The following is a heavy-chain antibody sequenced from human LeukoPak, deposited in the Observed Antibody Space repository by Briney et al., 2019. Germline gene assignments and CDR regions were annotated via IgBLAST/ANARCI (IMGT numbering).Heavy chain of an antibody. Sequence: ASVKVSCKASGYTFTGYYMHRVRQAPGQGLEWMGWINPNSGGTNYAQKFQGRVTMTRDTSISTAYMELSRLRSDDTAVYYCAREIAAADAFDYWGQGTLVTVSS. CDR2: INPNSGGT. J-gene: IGHJ4*02. V-gene: IGHV1-2*02. CDR3: AREIAAADAFDY. CDR1: GYTFTGYY. D-gene: IGHD6-13*01.